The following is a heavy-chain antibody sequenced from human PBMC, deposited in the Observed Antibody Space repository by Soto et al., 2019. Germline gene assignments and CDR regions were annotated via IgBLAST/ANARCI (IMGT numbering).Heavy chain of an antibody. D-gene: IGHD3-22*01. Sequence: ASVKVSCKASGYTFTAYYMHWVRQAPGQGLEWMGWINPNSGGTNYAQKFKGRVTMTRDTSISTAYLELSRLRSDDTAVYHCARVSTYYYDIYFDYWGQGTLVTVSS. J-gene: IGHJ4*02. CDR2: INPNSGGT. CDR3: ARVSTYYYDIYFDY. CDR1: GYTFTAYY. V-gene: IGHV1-2*02.